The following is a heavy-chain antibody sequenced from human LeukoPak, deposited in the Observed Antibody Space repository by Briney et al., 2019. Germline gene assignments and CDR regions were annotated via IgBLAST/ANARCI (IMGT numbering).Heavy chain of an antibody. Sequence: ASVKVSCTASGGTFGSYGISWVRQAPGQGLEWMGWISAYNGNTNYAQKLQGRVTMTTDTSTSTAYMELRSLRSDDTAVYYCAREGWYSSGWYPDYWGQGTLVTVSS. V-gene: IGHV1-18*01. CDR1: GGTFGSYG. J-gene: IGHJ4*02. CDR3: AREGWYSSGWYPDY. CDR2: ISAYNGNT. D-gene: IGHD6-19*01.